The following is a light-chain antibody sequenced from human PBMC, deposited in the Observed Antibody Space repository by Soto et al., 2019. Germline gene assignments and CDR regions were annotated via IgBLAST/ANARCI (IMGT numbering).Light chain of an antibody. CDR3: QQYNKWPSLT. CDR2: GVS. Sequence: EIVMTQSPATLSVSPGERATLSCRASQYLSNTLAWYQQKPGQAPRLLIYGVSTRATGIPARFSGSGSGTEFPLTISSLQSEDSAVYYCQQYNKWPSLTFGGGTKVEIK. CDR1: QYLSNT. J-gene: IGKJ4*01. V-gene: IGKV3-15*01.